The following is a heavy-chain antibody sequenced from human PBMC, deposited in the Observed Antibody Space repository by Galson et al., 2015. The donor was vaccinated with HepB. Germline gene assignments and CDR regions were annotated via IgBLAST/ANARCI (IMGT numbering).Heavy chain of an antibody. Sequence: SLRLSCAASGFTFSSYAMHWVRQAPGKGLEWVAAIWYDGSDKYYADSVKGRLTISRDNSKNTLNLQMNSLRAEDTAVYYCATDRERDGNNAGFDYWGQGTLVIVSS. CDR2: IWYDGSDK. CDR1: GFTFSSYA. CDR3: ATDRERDGNNAGFDY. D-gene: IGHD5-24*01. J-gene: IGHJ4*02. V-gene: IGHV3-33*01.